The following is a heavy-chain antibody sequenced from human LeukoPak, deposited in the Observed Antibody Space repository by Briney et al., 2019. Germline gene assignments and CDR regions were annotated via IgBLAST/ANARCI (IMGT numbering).Heavy chain of an antibody. Sequence: SETLSLTCAVYGGSFSGYYWSWIRQPPGKGLEWIGEINHSGSTNYNPSLKSRVTMSVDTSKNQFSLKLSSVTAADTAVYYCARQTVYHQLYYFDYWGQGTLVTVSS. V-gene: IGHV4-34*01. CDR2: INHSGST. CDR1: GGSFSGYY. J-gene: IGHJ4*02. CDR3: ARQTVYHQLYYFDY. D-gene: IGHD6-13*01.